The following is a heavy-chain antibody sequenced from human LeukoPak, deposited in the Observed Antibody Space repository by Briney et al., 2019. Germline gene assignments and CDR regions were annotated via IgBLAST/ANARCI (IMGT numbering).Heavy chain of an antibody. V-gene: IGHV3-21*01. D-gene: IGHD3-3*01. CDR1: EFTFSSYT. CDR3: ARDLELSAVYYFDS. J-gene: IGHJ4*02. Sequence: GGSLRLSCAASEFTFSSYTMNWVRQAPGKGLEWVSSISGISNYIYYADSVKGRFTISRDNAKNSLYLQMNSLRAEDTAVYYCARDLELSAVYYFDSWGQGTLVIVSS. CDR2: ISGISNYI.